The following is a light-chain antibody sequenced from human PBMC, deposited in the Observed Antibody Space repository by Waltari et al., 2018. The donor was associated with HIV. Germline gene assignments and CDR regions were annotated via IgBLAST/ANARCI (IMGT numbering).Light chain of an antibody. J-gene: IGLJ3*02. Sequence: HSVLPQPPSISGSPGPRVTISCSGRNSTADLSSLYWYHRVPGAAPKPLIFANDQRPLGVPERLSGSKSGSSASLAISGLRSEDEADYYCATWADILSAWVFGGGT. V-gene: IGLV1-47*01. CDR2: AND. CDR3: ATWADILSAWV. CDR1: NSTADLSS.